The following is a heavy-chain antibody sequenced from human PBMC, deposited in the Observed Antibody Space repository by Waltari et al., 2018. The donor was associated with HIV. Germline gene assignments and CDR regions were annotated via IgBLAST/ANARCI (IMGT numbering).Heavy chain of an antibody. V-gene: IGHV3-7*01. CDR1: GFTFSSYW. D-gene: IGHD6-13*01. Sequence: EVQLVESGGGLVQPGGSLRLSCAASGFTFSSYWMSWVRQAPGRGRGGVAKRREDGSEIYYVDCVKGRFTISRDNAKNSLYVQRNSLRAEDTAVYCCARRGGRSSPLGYWGQGTLVTVSS. CDR2: RREDGSEI. CDR3: ARRGGRSSPLGY. J-gene: IGHJ4*02.